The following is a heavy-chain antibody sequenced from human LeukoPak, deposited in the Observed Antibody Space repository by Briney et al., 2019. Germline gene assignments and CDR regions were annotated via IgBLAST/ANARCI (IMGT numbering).Heavy chain of an antibody. CDR3: LTIVETTFDAFDI. V-gene: IGHV3-74*01. Sequence: HPGGSLRPSCAASGFTFSKYWLHWLRQAPGKGLVWVSRINPDDKSASYADSVKGRFTIARDDARKTLYLQMNSLRAEDTAVYYCLTIVETTFDAFDIWGQGTMVTVSS. D-gene: IGHD2/OR15-2a*01. CDR1: GFTFSKYW. CDR2: INPDDKSA. J-gene: IGHJ3*02.